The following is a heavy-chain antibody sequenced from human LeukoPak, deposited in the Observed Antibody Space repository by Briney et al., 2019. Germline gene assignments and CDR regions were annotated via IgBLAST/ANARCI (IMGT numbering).Heavy chain of an antibody. D-gene: IGHD1-26*01. CDR1: GFTLSSYA. Sequence: GGSLRLSCEASGFTLSSYAMTWVRQAPGKGLQWVSTISDSGGATFYADSVKGRFTISRGNSKNTLFLQINNLRAEDTAIYYCAGLYGGSYAYWGQGTPVTVSS. J-gene: IGHJ4*02. CDR2: ISDSGGAT. V-gene: IGHV3-23*01. CDR3: AGLYGGSYAY.